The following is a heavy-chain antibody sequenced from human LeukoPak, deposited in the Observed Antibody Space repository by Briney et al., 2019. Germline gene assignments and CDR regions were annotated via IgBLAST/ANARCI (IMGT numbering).Heavy chain of an antibody. V-gene: IGHV3-7*03. CDR3: AKLVVITATQWYFDL. CDR2: IKHDGSEK. J-gene: IGHJ2*01. D-gene: IGHD2-15*01. CDR1: GFTFNSYW. Sequence: GGPLRLSCAASGFTFNSYWMGWLRQAPGKGLDWVANIKHDGSEKYYLDSGNGRFTISRDNAKNSLYLQMNSLRAEDTAVYYCAKLVVITATQWYFDLWGRGTLVTVSS.